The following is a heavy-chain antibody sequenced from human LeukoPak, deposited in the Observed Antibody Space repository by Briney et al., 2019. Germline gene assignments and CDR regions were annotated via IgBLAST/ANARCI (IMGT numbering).Heavy chain of an antibody. CDR2: LYHSDSA. V-gene: IGHV4-38-2*01. CDR1: GYSISNNYY. CDR3: ARQHDSYYYYYIDV. Sequence: SETLSLTCAVSGYSISNNYYWVWIRQPPGRGLEWIGSLYHSDSAYYKTSLRSRVSMSVDTSKNQFSLTLSFVTAADTAVYYCARQHDSYYYYYIDVWGSGTTVTVSS. J-gene: IGHJ6*03.